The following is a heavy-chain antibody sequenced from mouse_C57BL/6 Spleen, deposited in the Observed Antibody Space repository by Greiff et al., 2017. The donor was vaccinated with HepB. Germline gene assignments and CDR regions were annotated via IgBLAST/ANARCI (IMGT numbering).Heavy chain of an antibody. D-gene: IGHD1-1*02. J-gene: IGHJ2*01. CDR1: GYTFTSYW. CDR3: ATVGDDY. Sequence: VKLMQPGAELVRPGSSVKLSCKASGYTFTSYWMHWVKQRPIQGLEWIGNIDPSDSDTHYNQKFKDKATLTVDKSSSTAYMQLSSLTSEDSAVYYCATVGDDYWGQGTTLTVSS. CDR2: IDPSDSDT. V-gene: IGHV1-52*01.